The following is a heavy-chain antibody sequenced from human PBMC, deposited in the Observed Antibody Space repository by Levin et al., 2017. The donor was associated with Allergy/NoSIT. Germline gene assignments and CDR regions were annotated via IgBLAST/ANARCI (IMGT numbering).Heavy chain of an antibody. CDR2: LNPNNGAT. D-gene: IGHD1-7*01. V-gene: IGHV1-2*02. CDR1: GYTFINFY. Sequence: GESLKISCKTSGYTFINFYIYWVRQAPGLGPECLGWLNPNNGATKYAPKFQERVSMTRDTSTDTAYLDLSGLRSDDTAIYYCARAGNWNYPLDHWGQGSQVTVSS. CDR3: ARAGNWNYPLDH. J-gene: IGHJ4*02.